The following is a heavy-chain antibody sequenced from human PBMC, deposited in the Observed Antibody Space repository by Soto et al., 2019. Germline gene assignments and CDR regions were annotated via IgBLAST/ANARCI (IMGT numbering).Heavy chain of an antibody. V-gene: IGHV3-33*08. J-gene: IGHJ4*02. Sequence: GGSLRLSCAASGFTFSTSAMHWVRQAPGKGLDWVAVIWFDETNKYYVDSVRGRFTISRDNSKNTLYLQMNSLRGEDTAVYYCARDRSRGIAAAGPDYWGQGTLVTVSS. CDR1: GFTFSTSA. CDR3: ARDRSRGIAAAGPDY. D-gene: IGHD6-13*01. CDR2: IWFDETNK.